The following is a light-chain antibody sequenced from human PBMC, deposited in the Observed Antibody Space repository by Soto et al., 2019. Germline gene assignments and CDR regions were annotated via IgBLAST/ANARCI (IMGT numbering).Light chain of an antibody. Sequence: EKVMTQSPATLSVSPGGRATLSCRASQIISSNFAWYQQKPGQVPRLLIYGASTRATGIPARFTGSGSGTEFTLTISSLQSEDFAVYYCQQYNFWPRTFGQGTKVEIK. V-gene: IGKV3-15*01. CDR1: QIISSN. CDR3: QQYNFWPRT. J-gene: IGKJ1*01. CDR2: GAS.